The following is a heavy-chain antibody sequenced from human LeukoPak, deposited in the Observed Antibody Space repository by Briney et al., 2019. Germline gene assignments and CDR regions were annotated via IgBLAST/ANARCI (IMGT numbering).Heavy chain of an antibody. CDR1: GYTFTTYW. CDR3: ARQAPYGDYVWY. V-gene: IGHV5-51*01. J-gene: IGHJ4*02. CDR2: IYPGDSDT. Sequence: PGESLKISCEGSGYTFTTYWIGGVRQMPGKGLEWMGIIYPGDSDTRYSPSFQGQVTMSADKSISTAYLQWSSLKASDTAMYYCARQAPYGDYVWYWGQGTLVTVSS. D-gene: IGHD4-17*01.